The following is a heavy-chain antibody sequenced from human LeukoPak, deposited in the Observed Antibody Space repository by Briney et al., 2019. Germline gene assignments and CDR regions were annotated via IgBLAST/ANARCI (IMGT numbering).Heavy chain of an antibody. J-gene: IGHJ4*02. CDR2: ISGSGGST. CDR1: GFTFSSYA. Sequence: GGSLRLSCAASGFTFSSYAMSWVRQAPGKGLEWVSAISGSGGSTYYAESVKGRLTISRDNSKNTLYLQMNSLRAEDTAVYYCAKDSQPFVATPFFDYWGQGTLVTVSS. V-gene: IGHV3-23*01. CDR3: AKDSQPFVATPFFDY. D-gene: IGHD5-12*01.